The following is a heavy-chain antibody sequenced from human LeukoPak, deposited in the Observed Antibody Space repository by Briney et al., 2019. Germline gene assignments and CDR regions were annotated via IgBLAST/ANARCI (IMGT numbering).Heavy chain of an antibody. CDR1: GFTFSSYA. CDR3: ARDREDVATINPDY. Sequence: GGSLRLSCAASGFTFSSYAMHWVRQAPGKGLEWVAVISYDGSNKYYADTVKGRFTISRDNSKNTLYLQMNSLRAEDTAVYYCARDREDVATINPDYWGQGTLVTVSS. D-gene: IGHD5-12*01. V-gene: IGHV3-30*04. J-gene: IGHJ4*02. CDR2: ISYDGSNK.